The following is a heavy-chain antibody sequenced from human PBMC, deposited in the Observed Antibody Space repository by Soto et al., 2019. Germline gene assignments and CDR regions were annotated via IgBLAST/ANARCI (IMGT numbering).Heavy chain of an antibody. D-gene: IGHD6-19*01. J-gene: IGHJ3*02. Sequence: TGGSLRLSCAASGFIFSTYAMSWVRQAPGKGLECVSIISVSGGGIFYADSVRGRFTSSRDDSKNTLYLQMNSLSGEDTAVYYCAKGLSDQWLVRPNAFDIWGQGTMVTVSS. V-gene: IGHV3-23*01. CDR3: AKGLSDQWLVRPNAFDI. CDR1: GFIFSTYA. CDR2: ISVSGGGI.